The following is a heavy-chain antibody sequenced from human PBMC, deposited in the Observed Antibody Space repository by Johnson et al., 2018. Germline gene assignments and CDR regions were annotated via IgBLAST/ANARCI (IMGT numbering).Heavy chain of an antibody. D-gene: IGHD2-8*01. CDR2: INQDGSVK. V-gene: IGHV3-7*01. CDR1: GITFSSYW. J-gene: IGHJ3*02. Sequence: VQLVQSGGDLVQPGGSLRLSCAASGITFSSYWMTWVRQAPGKGLEWVANINQDGSVKNYEDSVKGRFSISRDNSKNSLYLQMNSLRAEDTAVYYCATSNGRRDAIWGQGTMVTVSS. CDR3: ATSNGRRDAI.